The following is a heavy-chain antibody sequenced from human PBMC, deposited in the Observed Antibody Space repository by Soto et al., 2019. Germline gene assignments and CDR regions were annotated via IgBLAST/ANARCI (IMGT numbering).Heavy chain of an antibody. V-gene: IGHV1-69*04. Sequence: SVKVSCKASGGTFSSYTISWVRQAPGQGLEWMGRIIPILGIANYAQKFQGRVTITADKSTSTAYMELSSLRSEDTAVYYCARDLVVAGDGFDYWGQGTLVTVSS. CDR2: IIPILGIA. CDR1: GGTFSSYT. D-gene: IGHD6-19*01. CDR3: ARDLVVAGDGFDY. J-gene: IGHJ4*02.